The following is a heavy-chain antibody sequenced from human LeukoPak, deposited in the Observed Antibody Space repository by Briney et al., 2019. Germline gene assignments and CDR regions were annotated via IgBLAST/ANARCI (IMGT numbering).Heavy chain of an antibody. CDR2: ISYDGSNK. D-gene: IGHD4-17*01. V-gene: IGHV3-30*03. CDR3: ARDRIDYGDHWFDP. CDR1: GFTFSSYG. J-gene: IGHJ5*02. Sequence: GGSLRLSCAASGFTFSSYGMHWVRQAPGKGLEWVAVISYDGSNKYYADSVKGRFTISRDNSKNTLYLQMNSLRAEDTAVYYCARDRIDYGDHWFDPWGQGTLVTVSS.